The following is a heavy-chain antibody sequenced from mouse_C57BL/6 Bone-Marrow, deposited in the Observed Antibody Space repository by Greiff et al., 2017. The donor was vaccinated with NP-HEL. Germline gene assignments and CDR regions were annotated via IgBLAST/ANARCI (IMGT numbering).Heavy chain of an antibody. J-gene: IGHJ4*01. V-gene: IGHV1-61*01. CDR2: IYPSDSDT. D-gene: IGHD1-1*01. CDR3: ARGFYLLAGSSYYYAMDY. Sequence: VQLQQPGAELVRPGSSVKLSCKASGYTFTSYWMDWVKQRPGQGLEWIGNIYPSDSDTHYNQKFKDKATLTVDKSSSTAYMQLSSLTSEDSAVYYCARGFYLLAGSSYYYAMDYWGQGTSVTVSS. CDR1: GYTFTSYW.